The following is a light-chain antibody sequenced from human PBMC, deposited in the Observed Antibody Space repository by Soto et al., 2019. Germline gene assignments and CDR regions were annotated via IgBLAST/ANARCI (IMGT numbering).Light chain of an antibody. Sequence: DILMTQSPSTLSASVGDRITITCRASETISSWLAWYQQKSGKAPQLLIYDASTLESGVPSRFSVSGFGTEFSLTISSLQPDDFATYYCQEYESHLRTFGPGTKVEIK. V-gene: IGKV1-5*01. CDR3: QEYESHLRT. CDR2: DAS. J-gene: IGKJ1*01. CDR1: ETISSW.